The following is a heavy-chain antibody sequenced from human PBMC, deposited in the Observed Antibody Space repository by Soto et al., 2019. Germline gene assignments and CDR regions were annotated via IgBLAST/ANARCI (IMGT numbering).Heavy chain of an antibody. D-gene: IGHD2-2*01. CDR1: GFTFISYG. CDR3: AKTFCSSTSCYEIDP. Sequence: GGSLRLSCASSGFTFISYGMHWVRQAPGKGLEWVAVISYDGSNKYYADSVKGRFTISRDNSKNTLYLQMNSLRAEDTAVYYCAKTFCSSTSCYEIDPWGQGTLVTVSS. V-gene: IGHV3-30*18. CDR2: ISYDGSNK. J-gene: IGHJ5*02.